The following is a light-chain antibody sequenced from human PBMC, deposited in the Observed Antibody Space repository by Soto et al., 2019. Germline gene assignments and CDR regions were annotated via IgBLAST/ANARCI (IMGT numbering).Light chain of an antibody. V-gene: IGKV4-1*01. Sequence: DIVMTQSPDSLAVSLGERATINCKSSQSVLYSSNNKNYLAWYQQKPGQPPKLLIYWASTRESGVPDRFSGSGSGTDITLTISSLQAEDVAVYYCQQYYSTVYTFGQGTKLEIK. CDR1: QSVLYSSNNKNY. CDR3: QQYYSTVYT. J-gene: IGKJ2*01. CDR2: WAS.